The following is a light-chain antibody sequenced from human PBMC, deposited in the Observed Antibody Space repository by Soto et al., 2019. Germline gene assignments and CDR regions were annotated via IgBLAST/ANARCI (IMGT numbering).Light chain of an antibody. CDR1: SSDVGGYNY. V-gene: IGLV2-14*01. CDR3: SSYTSSSTLYV. Sequence: QSALTKPASVSGSPGQSITISCTGTSSDVGGYNYVSWYQQHPGKAPKLMIYEVSNRPSGVSNRFSGSKSGNTAFLTISGLQAEDEADYYCSSYTSSSTLYVFGTGTKLTVL. J-gene: IGLJ1*01. CDR2: EVS.